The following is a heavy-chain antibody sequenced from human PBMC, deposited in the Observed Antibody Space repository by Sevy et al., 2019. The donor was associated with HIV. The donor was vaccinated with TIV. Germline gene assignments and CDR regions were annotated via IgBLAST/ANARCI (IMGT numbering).Heavy chain of an antibody. J-gene: IGHJ4*02. CDR1: GFTFSSYG. CDR3: AKDERWLQKLGYY. V-gene: IGHV3-30*18. D-gene: IGHD5-12*01. Sequence: GGSLRLSYAASGFTFSSYGMRWVRQAPGKGLEWVAVISYDGSNKYYADSVKGRFTISRDNSKNTLYLQMNSLRAEDTAVYYCAKDERWLQKLGYYWGQGTLVTVSS. CDR2: ISYDGSNK.